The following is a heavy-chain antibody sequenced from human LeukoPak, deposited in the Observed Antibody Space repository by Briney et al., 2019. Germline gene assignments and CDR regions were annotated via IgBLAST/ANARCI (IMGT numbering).Heavy chain of an antibody. Sequence: PSETLSLTCAVSGYSISSGHYWGWIRQPPGKGLEWIGNIHHRERPFYNPSINSQVIISLDMSKNDFSLNLPSVTAADTAVYYCARGYYDGNYYSYFDFWDQGILVTVSS. CDR3: ARGYYDGNYYSYFDF. J-gene: IGHJ4*02. CDR1: GYSISSGHY. V-gene: IGHV4-38-2*01. D-gene: IGHD3-22*01. CDR2: IHHRERP.